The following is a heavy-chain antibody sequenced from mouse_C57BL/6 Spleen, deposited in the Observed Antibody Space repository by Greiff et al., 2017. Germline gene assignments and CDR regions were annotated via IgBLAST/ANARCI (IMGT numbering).Heavy chain of an antibody. V-gene: IGHV3-6*01. CDR2: ISYDGSN. J-gene: IGHJ1*03. CDR1: GYSITSGYY. Sequence: EVQLQQSGPGLVKPSQSLSLTCSVTGYSITSGYYWNWIRQFPGNKLEWMGYISYDGSNNYNPSLKNRISITRDTSRNQFFLKLNSVTTEDTATYYCARADYGSSYGWYFDVWGTGTTVTVSS. CDR3: ARADYGSSYGWYFDV. D-gene: IGHD1-1*01.